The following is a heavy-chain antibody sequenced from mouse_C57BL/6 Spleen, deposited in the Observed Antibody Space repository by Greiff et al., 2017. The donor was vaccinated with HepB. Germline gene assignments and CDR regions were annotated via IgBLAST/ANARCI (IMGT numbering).Heavy chain of an antibody. D-gene: IGHD2-4*01. V-gene: IGHV1-7*01. CDR2: INPSSGYT. J-gene: IGHJ1*03. CDR1: GYTFTSYW. Sequence: VQLQQSGAELAKPGASVKLSCKASGYTFTSYWMHWVKQRPGQGLEWIGYINPSSGYTKYNQKFKDKATLTADKSSSTAYIQLSSLTYEDSAVYYCARVGALYYDDDEANGYFDVWGTGTTVTVSS. CDR3: ARVGALYYDDDEANGYFDV.